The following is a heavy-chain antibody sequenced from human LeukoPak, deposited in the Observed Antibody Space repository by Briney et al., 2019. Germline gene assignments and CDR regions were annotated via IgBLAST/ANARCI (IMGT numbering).Heavy chain of an antibody. J-gene: IGHJ4*02. D-gene: IGHD3-3*01. CDR2: IYHSGST. V-gene: IGHV4-30-2*01. CDR1: GGSISSGGYS. CDR3: ARSLSTIFEYYFDY. Sequence: SSETLSLTCAVSGGSISSGGYSWSWIRQPPGKGLEWIGYIYHSGSTHNNPSLKSRVTISVDRSKNQFSLKLSSVTAADTAVYYCARSLSTIFEYYFDYWGQGTLVTVSS.